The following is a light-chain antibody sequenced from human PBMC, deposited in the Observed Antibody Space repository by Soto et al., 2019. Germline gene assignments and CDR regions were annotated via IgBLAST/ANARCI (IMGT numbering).Light chain of an antibody. CDR3: QQYNHYDS. CDR2: DAS. CDR1: QCIDRW. V-gene: IGKV1-5*01. J-gene: IGKJ2*03. Sequence: DIQLTQSPSTLSASVGDRVTITCRASQCIDRWLAWYQQKLGKAHELLIYDASSLEPGVPSRFSGSVSETEFTLTINSMQPDDFATYFCQQYNHYDSLGQRTKLEIK.